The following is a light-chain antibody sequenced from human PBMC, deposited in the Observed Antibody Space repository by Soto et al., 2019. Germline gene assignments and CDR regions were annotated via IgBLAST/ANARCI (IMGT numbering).Light chain of an antibody. J-gene: IGLJ3*02. Sequence: QSVLTQPPSASGAHGQRVTISCSGSTSNIGSNSVNWYQQVPGTAPRLLIYGSNQRPSGVPDRFSASKSGTSASLVISGLQSEDEASYYCAAWDDSLLGMFGGGTKLTVL. V-gene: IGLV1-44*01. CDR3: AAWDDSLLGM. CDR1: TSNIGSNS. CDR2: GSN.